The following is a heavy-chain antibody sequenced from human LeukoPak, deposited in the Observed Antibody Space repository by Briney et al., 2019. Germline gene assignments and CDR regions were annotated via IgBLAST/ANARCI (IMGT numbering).Heavy chain of an antibody. V-gene: IGHV3-7*01. D-gene: IGHD2-21*01. CDR2: INQDGSVN. Sequence: GGSLRLSCAASGFSFSSSWMSWVRQAPGKGLEWVANINQDGSVNYYVDSVKGRFTTSRDNAKNSLYLQMNSLRDEDTAVYYCAREGFPDVWGQGTTVTVSS. CDR1: GFSFSSSW. CDR3: AREGFPDV. J-gene: IGHJ6*02.